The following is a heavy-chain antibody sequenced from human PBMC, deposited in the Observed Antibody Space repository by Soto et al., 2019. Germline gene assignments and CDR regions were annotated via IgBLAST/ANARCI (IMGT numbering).Heavy chain of an antibody. V-gene: IGHV2-5*05. CDR2: IYWDDDK. Sequence: QITLRESGPTLVKPTQPLTLTCTISGFSLTTTGVGLAWIRQPPGNALGWLALIYWDDDKRYGPCLKSRLTITKHTAKTQLVLTMTTMNPVATATYYCAHRGVSVTALCDYWGTGTPVTVSS. CDR1: GFSLTTTGVG. CDR3: AHRGVSVTALCDY. J-gene: IGHJ4*02. D-gene: IGHD2-21*01.